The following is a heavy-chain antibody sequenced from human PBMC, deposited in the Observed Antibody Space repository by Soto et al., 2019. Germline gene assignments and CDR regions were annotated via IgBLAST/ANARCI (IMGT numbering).Heavy chain of an antibody. Sequence: QVQLVQSGAEVKKPGSSVKVSCKASGGTFSSYAISWVRQAPGQGLEWMGGIIPIFGTANYAQKFQGRVTITADESLSIXYMELSSLRSEDTAVYYCARISSKNYYDSSGPASYWGQGTLVTVSS. CDR2: IIPIFGTA. V-gene: IGHV1-69*12. CDR1: GGTFSSYA. CDR3: ARISSKNYYDSSGPASY. J-gene: IGHJ4*02. D-gene: IGHD3-22*01.